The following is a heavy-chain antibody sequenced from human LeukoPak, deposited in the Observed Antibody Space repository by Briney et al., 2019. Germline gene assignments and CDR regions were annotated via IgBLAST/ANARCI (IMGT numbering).Heavy chain of an antibody. CDR1: GGSFSGYY. CDR2: INHSGST. V-gene: IGHV4-34*01. Sequence: SGTLSLTCAVYGGSFSGYYWSWIRQPPGKGLEWIGEINHSGSTNYNPSLKSRVTISVDTAKNQFSLKLSSVTAADTAVYYCARGNSSGWFPRYYYYGMDVWGQGTTVTVSS. D-gene: IGHD6-19*01. CDR3: ARGNSSGWFPRYYYYGMDV. J-gene: IGHJ6*02.